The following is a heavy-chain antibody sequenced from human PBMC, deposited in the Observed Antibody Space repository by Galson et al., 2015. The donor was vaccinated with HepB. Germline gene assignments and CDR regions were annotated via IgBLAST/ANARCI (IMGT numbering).Heavy chain of an antibody. CDR3: ARARASAIDYSVSYYYGMDV. D-gene: IGHD5-12*01. CDR2: INPSGGIT. V-gene: IGHV1-46*01. CDR1: GYTFTSYY. Sequence: SVKVSCKASGYTFTSYYIHWVRQAPGQGLEWMAIINPSGGITSYAQKFQGSVTMTRDTSISTVYMELSSLRSEDTAVYYCARARASAIDYSVSYYYGMDVWGQGTPVTVSS. J-gene: IGHJ6*02.